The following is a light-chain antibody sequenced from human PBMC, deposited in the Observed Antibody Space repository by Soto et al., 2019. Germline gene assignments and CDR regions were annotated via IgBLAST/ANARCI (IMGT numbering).Light chain of an antibody. CDR1: QSVSSY. Sequence: EIVLTQSPATLSWSPGDRATLSCRASQSVSSYLAWYQQKPGQAPRLLIYDASNRATGIPARFSGSGSGTDFTLTISSLEPEDFAVYYCQQRSNWRDTFGQGTKLEIK. CDR2: DAS. V-gene: IGKV3-11*01. J-gene: IGKJ2*01. CDR3: QQRSNWRDT.